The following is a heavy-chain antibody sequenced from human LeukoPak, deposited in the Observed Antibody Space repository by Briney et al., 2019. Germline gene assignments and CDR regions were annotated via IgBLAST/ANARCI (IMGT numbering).Heavy chain of an antibody. V-gene: IGHV3-21*01. D-gene: IGHD6-19*01. CDR3: ARVQREQWLVAGRFLDY. J-gene: IGHJ4*02. CDR2: ISSSSSYI. CDR1: GFTFSSYS. Sequence: KPGVSLRHSCAASGFTFSSYSMNWVRQAPGKGLEWVSSISSSSSYIYYADSVKGRFTISRDNAKNSLYLQMNSLRAEDTAVYYCARVQREQWLVAGRFLDYWGQGTLVTVSS.